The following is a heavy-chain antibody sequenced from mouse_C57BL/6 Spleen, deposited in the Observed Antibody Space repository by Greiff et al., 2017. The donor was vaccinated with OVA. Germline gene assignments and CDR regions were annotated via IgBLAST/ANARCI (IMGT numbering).Heavy chain of an antibody. Sequence: QVQLQQSGPELVKPGASVKISCKASGYAFSSSWMNWVKQRPGKGLEWIGRIYPGDGDTNYNGKFKGKATLTADKSSSTAYMQLSRLTSEASAVYFCARDSSGFDYWGQGTTLTVSS. CDR2: IYPGDGDT. J-gene: IGHJ2*01. CDR1: GYAFSSSW. D-gene: IGHD3-2*02. V-gene: IGHV1-82*01. CDR3: ARDSSGFDY.